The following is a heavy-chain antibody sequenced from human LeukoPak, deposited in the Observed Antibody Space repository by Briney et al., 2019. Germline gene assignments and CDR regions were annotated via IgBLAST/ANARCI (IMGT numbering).Heavy chain of an antibody. J-gene: IGHJ4*02. CDR1: GFTFSSYE. Sequence: PGGSLRLSCAASGFTFSSYEMNWVRQAPGKGLEWVSAISGSGGSTYYADSVKGRFTISRDNSKNTLYLQMNSLRAEDTAVYYCAKSLEMAPRYFDYWGQGTLVTVSS. CDR3: AKSLEMAPRYFDY. CDR2: ISGSGGST. V-gene: IGHV3-23*01. D-gene: IGHD5-24*01.